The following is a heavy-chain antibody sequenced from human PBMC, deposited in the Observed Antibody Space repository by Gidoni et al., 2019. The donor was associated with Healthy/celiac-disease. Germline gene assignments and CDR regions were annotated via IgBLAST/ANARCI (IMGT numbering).Heavy chain of an antibody. CDR2: INPNSGGT. V-gene: IGHV1-2*02. J-gene: IGHJ6*03. CDR1: GYTFTGYY. Sequence: QVQLVQSGAEVKKPGASVKVSCKASGYTFTGYYMHWVRQAPGQGLEWMGWINPNSGGTNYAQKFQGRVTMTRDTSISTAYMELSRLRSDDTAVYYCARSEQLVVDYYYYMDVWGKGTTVTVSS. D-gene: IGHD6-6*01. CDR3: ARSEQLVVDYYYYMDV.